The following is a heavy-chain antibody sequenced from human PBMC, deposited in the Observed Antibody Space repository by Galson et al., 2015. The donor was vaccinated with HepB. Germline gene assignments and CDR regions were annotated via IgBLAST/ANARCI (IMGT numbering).Heavy chain of an antibody. V-gene: IGHV3-33*01. J-gene: IGHJ6*02. D-gene: IGHD6-13*01. Sequence: LRLSCAASGFTFSSYGMHWVRQAPGKGLEWVAVIWYGGSNKYYADSVKGRFTISRDDSKNTLYLQMNSLRAEDTAVYYWARDGGPAAPYGMDVWGQGTTVTVSS. CDR1: GFTFSSYG. CDR2: IWYGGSNK. CDR3: ARDGGPAAPYGMDV.